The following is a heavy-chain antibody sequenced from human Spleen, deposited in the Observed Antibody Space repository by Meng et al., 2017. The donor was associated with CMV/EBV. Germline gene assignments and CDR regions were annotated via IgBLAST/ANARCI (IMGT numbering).Heavy chain of an antibody. J-gene: IGHJ4*02. Sequence: YTLTGYYLHWVRQAPGQGLGWMGWINPNSGATNFAQKFQGRVTMTRDTSISTAYMELRRLTSDDTAVYYCARATENFVVEPPAILFDYWGQGTLVTVSS. V-gene: IGHV1-2*02. CDR2: INPNSGAT. CDR3: ARATENFVVEPPAILFDY. CDR1: YTLTGYY. D-gene: IGHD2-2*02.